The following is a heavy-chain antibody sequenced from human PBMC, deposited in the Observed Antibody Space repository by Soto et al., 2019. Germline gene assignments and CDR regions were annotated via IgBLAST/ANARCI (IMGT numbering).Heavy chain of an antibody. V-gene: IGHV1-8*01. CDR1: GYGFSIYD. CDR3: ARGVNVLMGYEDYYSYSAV. D-gene: IGHD2-8*01. CDR2: MNPNSGNT. Sequence: VSVNLYCKAAGYGFSIYDINCGRQATRQGLEWMGWMNPNSGNTGYAQKFQGRVTMTRNTSTSTAYMELRSLRSDNTAVYYCARGVNVLMGYEDYYSYSAVWGKGTTVTVS. J-gene: IGHJ6*03.